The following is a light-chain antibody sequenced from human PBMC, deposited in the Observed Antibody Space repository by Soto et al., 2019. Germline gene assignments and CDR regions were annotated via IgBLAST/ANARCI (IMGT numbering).Light chain of an antibody. CDR3: SSYTSDSSYV. V-gene: IGLV2-14*01. Sequence: LTQPASVSGSPGQSITISCTGTSSDVGGYNYVSWYQQHPGKAPQLMIYAVSNRPSGVSNRFSASKSGNTASLFISGLQAGDEADYYCSSYTSDSSYVFGSGTKVTVL. J-gene: IGLJ1*01. CDR1: SSDVGGYNY. CDR2: AVS.